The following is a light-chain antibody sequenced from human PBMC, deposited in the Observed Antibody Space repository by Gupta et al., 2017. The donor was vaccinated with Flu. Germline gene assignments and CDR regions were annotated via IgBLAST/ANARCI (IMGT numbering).Light chain of an antibody. J-gene: IGLJ1*01. CDR1: LGSNY. CDR2: NNS. Sequence: LGSNYVNWYQQKAGKAPILVIYNNSERPSGIPERFSGSKSGTTATLTISGVQSEDEADYYCPSADDSVNSYVFEAGTKVTVL. CDR3: PSADDSVNSYV. V-gene: IGLV3-25*01.